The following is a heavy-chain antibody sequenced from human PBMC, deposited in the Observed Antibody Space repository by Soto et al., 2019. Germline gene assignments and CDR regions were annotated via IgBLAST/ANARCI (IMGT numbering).Heavy chain of an antibody. D-gene: IGHD3-10*01. CDR2: IYYSGST. CDR1: GGSISSYY. J-gene: IGHJ4*02. CDR3: ARQGSSYSRYYFDF. Sequence: SETLSLTCTVSGGSISSYYWSWIRQPPGKGLEWIGYIYYSGSTNYNPSLKSRVTISVVTSKNQFSLKLSSVTAADTAVYYCARQGSSYSRYYFDFWGQGTPVTISS. V-gene: IGHV4-59*08.